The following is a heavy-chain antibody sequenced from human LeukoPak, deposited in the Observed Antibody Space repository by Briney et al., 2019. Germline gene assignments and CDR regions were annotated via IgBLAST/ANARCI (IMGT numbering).Heavy chain of an antibody. V-gene: IGHV4-30-2*01. CDR3: ARVNEVYYSCGIDV. Sequence: PSETLSLTCAVSGGSISSGGYYWSWIRQPPGQGLEWIGYIYHSGNTYYNPSLKSRVTISIYRSRNQFPLKLNSVTAADTAVYYCARVNEVYYSCGIDVWGQGTTVTVSS. CDR1: GGSISSGGYY. J-gene: IGHJ6*02. CDR2: IYHSGNT.